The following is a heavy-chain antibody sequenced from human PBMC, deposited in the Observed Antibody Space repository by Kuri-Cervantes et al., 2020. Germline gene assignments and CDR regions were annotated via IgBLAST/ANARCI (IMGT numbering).Heavy chain of an antibody. V-gene: IGHV3-21*01. D-gene: IGHD6-19*01. J-gene: IGHJ4*02. Sequence: LSLTCAASGFTFSSYSMNWVRQAPGKGLEWVSSISSSSSYIYYADSVKGRFTISRDNAKNTLYLQMNSLRAEDTAVYYCASHIAVARMVDYWGQGTLVTVSS. CDR1: GFTFSSYS. CDR3: ASHIAVARMVDY. CDR2: ISSSSSYI.